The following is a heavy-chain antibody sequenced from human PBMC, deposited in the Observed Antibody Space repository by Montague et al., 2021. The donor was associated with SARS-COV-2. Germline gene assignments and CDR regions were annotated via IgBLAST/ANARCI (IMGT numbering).Heavy chain of an antibody. V-gene: IGHV4-59*01. D-gene: IGHD3-22*01. CDR1: GGSIDSFY. CDR2: IFHSGST. CDR3: ARGGYYDNTGYYSDYYYNMDV. J-gene: IGHJ6*02. Sequence: SETLSLTCTVSGGSIDSFYWSWIRRPPGKGLEWIGCIFHSGSTYYNPSLKSRVSMSVDTSNNQVSLRLSSLTAADTAVYYCARGGYYDNTGYYSDYYYNMDVWGQGTTVTVSS.